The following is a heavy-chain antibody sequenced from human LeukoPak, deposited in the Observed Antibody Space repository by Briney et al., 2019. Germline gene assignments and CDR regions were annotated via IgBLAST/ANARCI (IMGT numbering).Heavy chain of an antibody. J-gene: IGHJ5*02. D-gene: IGHD2-21*01. CDR3: ARSTALVGDDWVDP. V-gene: IGHV6-1*01. CDR2: TVYRSKWYY. Sequence: SQTLSLTCAISGDSVSSNSAAWNWIRQSPSRGLEWLRRTVYRSKWYYDYAVSVQSRITINAYTSKNQFSLHLNSATPEDTAVYYCARSTALVGDDWVDPWGQGTLVTVSS. CDR1: GDSVSSNSAA.